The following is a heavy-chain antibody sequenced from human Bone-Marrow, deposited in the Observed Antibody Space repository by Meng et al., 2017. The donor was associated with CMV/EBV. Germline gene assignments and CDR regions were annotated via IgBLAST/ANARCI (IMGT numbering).Heavy chain of an antibody. CDR2: IYYSGST. D-gene: IGHD2-2*01. V-gene: IGHV4-59*01. CDR1: GGSISSYY. CDR3: ARGDGSSTSSYYYYYYGMDV. J-gene: IGHJ6*02. Sequence: SETLSLTCTVSGGSISSYYWSWIRQPPGKGLEWIGYIYYSGSTNYNPSLKSRVTTSVDTSKNQFSLKLSSVTAADTAVYYCARGDGSSTSSYYYYYYGMDVWGQRNTVNVAS.